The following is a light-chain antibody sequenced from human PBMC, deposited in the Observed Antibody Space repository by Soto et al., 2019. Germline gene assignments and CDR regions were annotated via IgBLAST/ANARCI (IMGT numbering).Light chain of an antibody. V-gene: IGKV3-11*01. CDR2: DAS. CDR3: QQRSNWPLT. Sequence: EIVLTQSPATLSLSPGERXTLXXXASQSVSSYLAWYQQKPGQAPRLLIYDASNRATGIPARFSGSGSGTDFTLTISSLEPEDFAVYYCQQRSNWPLTFGGGTKVEIK. J-gene: IGKJ4*01. CDR1: QSVSSY.